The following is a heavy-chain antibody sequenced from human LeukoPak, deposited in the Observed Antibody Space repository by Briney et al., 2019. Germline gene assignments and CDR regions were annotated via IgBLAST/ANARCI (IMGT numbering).Heavy chain of an antibody. CDR3: ARDNTAGGPFDY. Sequence: AAVKVSCKASGYTFTSYYIHWVRQAPGQGLEWMGIINPSGGRTNYAQKFQGRVTMTRDTSTSAVYMELSSLRSEDTAMYYCARDNTAGGPFDYWGQGTLVTVSS. CDR1: GYTFTSYY. CDR2: INPSGGRT. J-gene: IGHJ4*02. D-gene: IGHD6-13*01. V-gene: IGHV1-46*01.